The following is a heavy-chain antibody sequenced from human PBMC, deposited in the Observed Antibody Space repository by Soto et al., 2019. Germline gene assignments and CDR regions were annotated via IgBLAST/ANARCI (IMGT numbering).Heavy chain of an antibody. Sequence: PSETLSLTCAAYGGSFSGYYWSWIRQPPGKGLEWSGEINHSGRTNYNPSLKSRVTRSLDTSNNQFSLQLSSVTSADTAVYYSARGCRSGYSGYDSRYGMDVWGQGTTVTVSS. CDR2: INHSGRT. CDR1: GGSFSGYY. D-gene: IGHD5-12*01. CDR3: ARGCRSGYSGYDSRYGMDV. V-gene: IGHV4-34*01. J-gene: IGHJ6*02.